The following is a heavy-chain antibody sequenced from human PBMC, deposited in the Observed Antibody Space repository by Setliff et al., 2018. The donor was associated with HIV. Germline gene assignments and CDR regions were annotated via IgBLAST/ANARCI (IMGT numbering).Heavy chain of an antibody. CDR1: GFTFSNYE. Sequence: GGSLRLSCAASGFTFSNYEMSWVRQAPGKGLEWVSVIYSGGSTYYADSVKGRFTISRDNSKNTLYLQMNSLRAEDTAVYYCARWDYGGKDYWGQGTLVTVSS. J-gene: IGHJ4*02. D-gene: IGHD4-17*01. CDR2: IYSGGST. V-gene: IGHV3-66*02. CDR3: ARWDYGGKDY.